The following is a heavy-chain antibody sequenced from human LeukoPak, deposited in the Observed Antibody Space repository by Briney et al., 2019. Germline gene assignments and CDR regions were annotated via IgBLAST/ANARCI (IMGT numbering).Heavy chain of an antibody. J-gene: IGHJ5*02. CDR3: ARDVRDSSGYYYGWFDP. D-gene: IGHD3-22*01. V-gene: IGHV4-31*03. CDR1: GGSISSGGYY. CDR2: IYYSGST. Sequence: SQTLSLTCTVSGGSISSGGYYWSWIRQHPGKGLEWIGYIYYSGSTYYNPSLKSRVTISVDTSKNQFSLKLSSVTAADTAVYYCARDVRDSSGYYYGWFDPWGQGTLVTVSS.